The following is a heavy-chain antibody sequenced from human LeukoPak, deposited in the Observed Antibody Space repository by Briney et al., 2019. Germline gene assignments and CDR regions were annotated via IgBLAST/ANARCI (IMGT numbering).Heavy chain of an antibody. V-gene: IGHV1-18*01. Sequence: ASVKVSCRASGGTFSSYTISWVRQAPGQGLEWMGWISAYNGNTNYAQKLQGRVTMTTDTSTSTAYMELRSLRSDDTAVYYCARDVRYGGGFDYWGQGTLVTVSS. D-gene: IGHD4-23*01. CDR2: ISAYNGNT. CDR1: GGTFSSYT. J-gene: IGHJ4*02. CDR3: ARDVRYGGGFDY.